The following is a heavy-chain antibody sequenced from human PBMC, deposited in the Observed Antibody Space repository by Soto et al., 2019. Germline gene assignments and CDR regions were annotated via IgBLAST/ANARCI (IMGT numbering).Heavy chain of an antibody. CDR3: AREYYGDYKRESLDYYFDY. V-gene: IGHV3-33*01. J-gene: IGHJ4*02. CDR1: GFTFSSYG. D-gene: IGHD4-17*01. CDR2: IWYDGSNK. Sequence: LRLSCAASGFTFSSYGMHWVRQAPGKGLEWVAVIWYDGSNKYYADSVKGRFTISRDNSKNTLYLQMNSLRAEDTAVYYCAREYYGDYKRESLDYYFDYWGQGTLVTVYS.